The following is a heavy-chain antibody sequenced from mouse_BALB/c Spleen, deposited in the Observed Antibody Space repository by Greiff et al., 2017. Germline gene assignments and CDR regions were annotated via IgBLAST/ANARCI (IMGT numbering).Heavy chain of an antibody. CDR2: INPYNGDT. J-gene: IGHJ4*01. CDR3: GKGYRYDDYAMDY. D-gene: IGHD2-14*01. Sequence: EVKLQESGPELVKPGASVKISCKASGYSFTGYFMNWVKQSHGKSLEWIGRINPYNGDTFYNQKFKGKATLTVDKSSSTAHMELLSLTSEDSAVYYCGKGYRYDDYAMDYWGQGTSVTVSS. V-gene: IGHV1-37*01. CDR1: GYSFTGYF.